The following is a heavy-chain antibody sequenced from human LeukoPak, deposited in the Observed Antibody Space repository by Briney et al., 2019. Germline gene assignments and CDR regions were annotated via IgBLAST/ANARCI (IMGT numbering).Heavy chain of an antibody. V-gene: IGHV3-23*01. CDR2: ISGSGGST. D-gene: IGHD1-26*01. CDR3: AKGAVGATFARFDY. Sequence: GGSLRLSCAASGFTFSSYPMNWVRQAPGKGLEWVSAISGSGGSTYYADSVKGRFTISRDNSKNTLYLQMNSLRAEDTAVYYCAKGAVGATFARFDYWGQGTLVTVSS. J-gene: IGHJ4*02. CDR1: GFTFSSYP.